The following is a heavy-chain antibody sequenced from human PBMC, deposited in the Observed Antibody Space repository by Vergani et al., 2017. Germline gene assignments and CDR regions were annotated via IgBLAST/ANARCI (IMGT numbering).Heavy chain of an antibody. V-gene: IGHV3-73*01. CDR3: IXNYYDSSGYYYGY. D-gene: IGHD3-22*01. Sequence: EVQLVESGGGLVQPGGSLKVSCAASGFTFSGSAMHWVRQASRKGLEWVGRIRSKANSYATTYAASVKGRFTISRDDSKNTVYLQMNSLKTEDTAVYYCIXNYYDSSGYYYGYWGQGTLVTVSS. CDR2: IRSKANSYAT. CDR1: GFTFSGSA. J-gene: IGHJ4*02.